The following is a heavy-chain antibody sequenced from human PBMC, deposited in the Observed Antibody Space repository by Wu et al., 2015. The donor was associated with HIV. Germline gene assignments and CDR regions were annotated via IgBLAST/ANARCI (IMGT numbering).Heavy chain of an antibody. D-gene: IGHD3-3*01. CDR3: ARDFSRYYYYMDV. CDR1: GYTFTGYY. J-gene: IGHJ6*03. V-gene: IGHV1-2*02. Sequence: QVQLVQSGAEVKKPGASVKVSCKASGYTFTGYYMHWVRQAPGQGLEWMGWINPNSGDTNYAQKFQGRVTMTRDTSITTAYMELTRLRSDDTAVYYCARDFSRYYYYMDVWGKGTTVTVSS. CDR2: INPNSGDT.